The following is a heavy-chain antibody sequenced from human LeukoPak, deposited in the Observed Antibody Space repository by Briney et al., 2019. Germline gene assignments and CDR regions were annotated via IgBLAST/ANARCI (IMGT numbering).Heavy chain of an antibody. Sequence: ASVKVSCKASGYTFTSYGISWVRQAPGQGLEWMGWISAYNGNTNYAQKLQGGVTMTTDTSTSTAYMELRSLRSDDTAVYYCALHVLLFGWRNWFDPWGQGTLVTVSS. CDR2: ISAYNGNT. J-gene: IGHJ5*02. V-gene: IGHV1-18*04. CDR1: GYTFTSYG. D-gene: IGHD2-21*02. CDR3: ALHVLLFGWRNWFDP.